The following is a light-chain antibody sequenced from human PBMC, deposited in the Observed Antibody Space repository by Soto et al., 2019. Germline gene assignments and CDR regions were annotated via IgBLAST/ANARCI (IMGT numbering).Light chain of an antibody. CDR1: QSVSSCY. Sequence: EIVLTQSPGTLSLSPGERATLSCLARQSVSSCYLAWYQQKSGQAHRLLIYGASRRATGIPDRFSGSGYGTDCTLPISRLEPEEFAVSYCQQYGRSSYTFGQGTKLQIK. J-gene: IGKJ2*01. V-gene: IGKV3-20*01. CDR2: GAS. CDR3: QQYGRSSYT.